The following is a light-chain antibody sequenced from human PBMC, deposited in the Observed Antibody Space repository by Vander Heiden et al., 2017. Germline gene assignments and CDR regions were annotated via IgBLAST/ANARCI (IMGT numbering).Light chain of an antibody. CDR2: GAS. Sequence: EIVMTQSPATLSVSPGERVTLTCRASQSVSSNLAWHQQKRGQAPRLLIDGASTRATGIPARFSGSGSGTDFTLTISSLQSEDFAVYYCQQYKNWPPYTFGPGTKLEI. CDR1: QSVSSN. V-gene: IGKV3-15*01. CDR3: QQYKNWPPYT. J-gene: IGKJ2*01.